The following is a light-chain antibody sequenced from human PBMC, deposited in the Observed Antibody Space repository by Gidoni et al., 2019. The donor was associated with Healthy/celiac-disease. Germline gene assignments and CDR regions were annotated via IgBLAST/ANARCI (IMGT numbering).Light chain of an antibody. V-gene: IGKV1-39*01. J-gene: IGKJ1*01. CDR2: AAS. CDR3: QQSYRTSRT. CDR1: QGISSY. Sequence: DIQMTQSPSSLSASVGDRVTITCRASQGISSYLKWYQQKPGKAPKLMIYAASSLQSGVPSRFSGRGSRTDFTITISSLQPEDFATYYCQQSYRTSRTFGQGTKVEIK.